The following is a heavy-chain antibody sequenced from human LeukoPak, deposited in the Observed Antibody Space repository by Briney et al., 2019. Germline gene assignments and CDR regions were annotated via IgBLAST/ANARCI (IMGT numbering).Heavy chain of an antibody. V-gene: IGHV3-48*02. CDR2: ISSSSRTI. J-gene: IGHJ4*02. Sequence: GGSLRLSCAASGFTFSHYTMNWARQAPGKGLEWVSDISSSSRTISYADSVKGRFTISRDNAKNSLYLQMNSLRDKDTAVYYCARERWGAAAGTDYWGQGTLVTVSS. CDR3: ARERWGAAAGTDY. CDR1: GFTFSHYT. D-gene: IGHD6-13*01.